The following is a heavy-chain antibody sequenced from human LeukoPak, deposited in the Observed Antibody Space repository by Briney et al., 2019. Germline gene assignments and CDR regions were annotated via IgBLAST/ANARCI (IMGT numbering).Heavy chain of an antibody. V-gene: IGHV3-33*01. Sequence: GRSQRLSCAASGFTFSSYGMHWVRQAPGKGLEWVAVIWYDGSNKYYADSVKGRFTISRDNSKNTLYLQMNSLRAEDTAVYYCARDLSGYDYFDYWGQGTLVTVSS. J-gene: IGHJ4*02. CDR2: IWYDGSNK. CDR1: GFTFSSYG. D-gene: IGHD5-12*01. CDR3: ARDLSGYDYFDY.